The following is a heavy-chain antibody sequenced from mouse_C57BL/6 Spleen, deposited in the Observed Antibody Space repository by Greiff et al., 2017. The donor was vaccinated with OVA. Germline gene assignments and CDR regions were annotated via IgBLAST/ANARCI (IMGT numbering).Heavy chain of an antibody. CDR3: AKTAQATLAY. D-gene: IGHD3-2*02. CDR1: GFNIKDYY. V-gene: IGHV14-2*01. Sequence: VQLKESGAELVKPGASVKLSCTASGFNIKDYYMHWVKQRTEQGLEWIGRIDPEDGETKYVPKFQGKATITADTSSNTAYLQLSSLTSEDTAVYYCAKTAQATLAYWGQGTLVTVSA. J-gene: IGHJ3*01. CDR2: IDPEDGET.